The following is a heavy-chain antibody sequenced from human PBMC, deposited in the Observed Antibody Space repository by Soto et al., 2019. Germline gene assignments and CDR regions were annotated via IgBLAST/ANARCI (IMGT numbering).Heavy chain of an antibody. Sequence: QVQLVKSGAEVKKPGSSVKVSCKASGGTFSSYAISWVRQAPGQGLEWMGGIIPILGTTNYAQKFQGRVTITADESTSTAYMELSSLRSEDTAVYYCARTRIVGPYYYYYGMDVWGQGTTVTVSS. D-gene: IGHD1-26*01. J-gene: IGHJ6*02. V-gene: IGHV1-69*01. CDR3: ARTRIVGPYYYYYGMDV. CDR2: IIPILGTT. CDR1: GGTFSSYA.